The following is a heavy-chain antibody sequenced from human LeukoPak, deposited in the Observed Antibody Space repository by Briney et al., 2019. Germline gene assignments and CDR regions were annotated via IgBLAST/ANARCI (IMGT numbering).Heavy chain of an antibody. CDR2: IYGGSNT. J-gene: IGHJ4*02. Sequence: PGGSLRLSCAASGFTVSSNHMSWVRQAPGKGLEWVSVIYGGSNTQYADSVKGRFTISRDNSKNTLYLQMNSLGDEDTAVYYCARAEQWLVFDLWGQGTLVTVSS. CDR3: ARAEQWLVFDL. V-gene: IGHV3-53*01. D-gene: IGHD6-19*01. CDR1: GFTVSSNH.